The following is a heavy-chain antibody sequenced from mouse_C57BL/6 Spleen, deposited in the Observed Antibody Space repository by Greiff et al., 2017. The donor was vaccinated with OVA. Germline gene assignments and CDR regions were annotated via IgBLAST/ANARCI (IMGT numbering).Heavy chain of an antibody. CDR3: ARGGYYVDYAMDY. D-gene: IGHD2-3*01. CDR1: GFNIKDYY. CDR2: IDPEDGET. V-gene: IGHV14-2*01. Sequence: EVQLQQSGAELVKPGASVKLSCTASGFNIKDYYMHWVKQRTEQGLEWIGRIDPEDGETKYAPNFQGKATITADTSSNTAYLQLSSLTSEDTAVYYCARGGYYVDYAMDYWGQGTSVTVSS. J-gene: IGHJ4*01.